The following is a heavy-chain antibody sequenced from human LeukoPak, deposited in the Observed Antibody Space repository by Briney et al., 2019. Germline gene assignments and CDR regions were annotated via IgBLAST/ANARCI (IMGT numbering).Heavy chain of an antibody. Sequence: SDTLSLTCTVSGGCLSSGDYYWRWIRPPPGKGLEWIGYIYYSGSTYYNPSLKSRVTISVDTSKNQFSLKLSSVTAADTAVYYCARDTGFITGTTGVDYCGQGTPVTVS. D-gene: IGHD1-7*01. V-gene: IGHV4-30-4*02. CDR2: IYYSGST. J-gene: IGHJ4*02. CDR1: GGCLSSGDYY. CDR3: ARDTGFITGTTGVDY.